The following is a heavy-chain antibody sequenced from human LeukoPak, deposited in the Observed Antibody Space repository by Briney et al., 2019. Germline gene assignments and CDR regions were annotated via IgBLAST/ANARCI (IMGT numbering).Heavy chain of an antibody. D-gene: IGHD3-10*01. J-gene: IGHJ4*02. CDR3: GRGYGSGSYYSY. CDR2: IYYSGST. CDR1: GGSISSYY. V-gene: IGHV4-59*12. Sequence: SETLSPTCTVSGGSISSYYWSWIRQPPGKGLEWIGYIYYSGSTNYNPSLKSRVTISVDTSKNQFSLKLSSVTAADTAVYYCGRGYGSGSYYSYWGQGTLVTVSS.